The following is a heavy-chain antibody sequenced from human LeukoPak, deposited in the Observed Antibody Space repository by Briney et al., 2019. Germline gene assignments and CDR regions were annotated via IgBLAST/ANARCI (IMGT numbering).Heavy chain of an antibody. CDR3: AKDFKPYYVTATYYYMDV. CDR2: ISAYNGNT. V-gene: IGHV1-18*01. D-gene: IGHD3-10*02. CDR1: GYTFTSYG. Sequence: ASVKVSRKASGYTFTSYGISWVRQASGQGLEWMGWISAYNGNTNYAQKLQGRVTITADKSTSTVYMKLSSLRSEDTAVYYCAKDFKPYYVTATYYYMDVWGKGTTVTVSS. J-gene: IGHJ6*03.